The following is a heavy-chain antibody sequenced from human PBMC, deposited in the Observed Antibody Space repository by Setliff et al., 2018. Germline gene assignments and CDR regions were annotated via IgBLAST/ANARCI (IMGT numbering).Heavy chain of an antibody. CDR3: ARVGWELIRYFDY. Sequence: GGSLRLSCAASGFTFSNHYMNWVRQAPGKGLEWVSSISGSRTDIYYADSVKGRFTISRDNAKNSLYLQMNSLRAEDTAVYYCARVGWELIRYFDYWGQGTLVTVSS. CDR1: GFTFSNHY. V-gene: IGHV3-21*01. CDR2: ISGSRTDI. D-gene: IGHD3-16*01. J-gene: IGHJ4*02.